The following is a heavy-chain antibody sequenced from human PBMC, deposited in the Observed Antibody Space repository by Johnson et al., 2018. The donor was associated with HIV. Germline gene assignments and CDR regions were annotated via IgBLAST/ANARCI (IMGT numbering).Heavy chain of an antibody. Sequence: MQLVESGGGLVKPGGSQRLACAASGFIFSDYYMTWIRQAPGKGLEWVSAIGTAGDTYYPGSVKGRFTISRENAKNSLYLQMNSLRAGDTAVYYCARANYYHNWGQGTMVTVSS. CDR2: IGTAGDT. J-gene: IGHJ3*02. CDR1: GFIFSDYY. V-gene: IGHV3-13*01. D-gene: IGHD3-10*01. CDR3: ARANYYHN.